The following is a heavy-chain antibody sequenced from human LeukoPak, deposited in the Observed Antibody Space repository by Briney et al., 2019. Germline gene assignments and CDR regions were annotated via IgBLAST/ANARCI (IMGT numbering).Heavy chain of an antibody. CDR1: GFTFYNYA. Sequence: GGSLRLSCAASGFTFYNYAMSWVRQAPGKGLERVSTISGSGDSTYYADSVKGRFTISRDNSRNTLHLQMNSLRAEDTAVYYCARTPAGGYDFWSGYYLYYYYYGMDVWGQGTTVTVSS. CDR2: ISGSGDST. V-gene: IGHV3-23*01. J-gene: IGHJ6*02. D-gene: IGHD3-3*01. CDR3: ARTPAGGYDFWSGYYLYYYYYGMDV.